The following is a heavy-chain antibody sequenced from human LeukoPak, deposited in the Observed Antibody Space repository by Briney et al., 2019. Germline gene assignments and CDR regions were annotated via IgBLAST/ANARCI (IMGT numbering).Heavy chain of an antibody. D-gene: IGHD3-10*01. J-gene: IGHJ4*02. CDR1: GFTFDDYA. CDR2: ISWNSGSI. V-gene: IGHV3-9*01. CDR3: AKTTMVRGYYFDY. Sequence: AGGSLRLSCAASGFTFDDYAMHWVRHAPGKGLEWVSGISWNSGSIGYADSVKGRFTISRDNAKNSLYLQMHSLRAEDTALYYCAKTTMVRGYYFDYWGRGGLVTVAS.